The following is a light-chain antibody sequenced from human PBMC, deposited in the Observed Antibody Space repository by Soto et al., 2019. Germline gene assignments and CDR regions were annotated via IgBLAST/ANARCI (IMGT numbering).Light chain of an antibody. Sequence: QSALTQPASVSGSHGRSITISCTGTSSDVGNYKYVSWYQEHPGKAPRLIIYQVTNRPSGVSNRFSGSKSGNTASLTISGLQAEDEADYYCTSFSTGSSYVIFGGGTKFTVL. CDR3: TSFSTGSSYVI. CDR1: SSDVGNYKY. CDR2: QVT. J-gene: IGLJ2*01. V-gene: IGLV2-14*01.